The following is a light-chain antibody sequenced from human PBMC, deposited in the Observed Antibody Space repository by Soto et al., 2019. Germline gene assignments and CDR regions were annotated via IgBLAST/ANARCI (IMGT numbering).Light chain of an antibody. J-gene: IGKJ5*01. V-gene: IGKV3-15*01. Sequence: EVEVTQSPANLSASPGERATLSCRASESVGRYLAWYHQKPGQAPKLLIFYASTRATGVPARFSGSGSGTEFTLTVSSLQSEDIAVYFCQQYNNWPPTFGQGTRLEI. CDR2: YAS. CDR3: QQYNNWPPT. CDR1: ESVGRY.